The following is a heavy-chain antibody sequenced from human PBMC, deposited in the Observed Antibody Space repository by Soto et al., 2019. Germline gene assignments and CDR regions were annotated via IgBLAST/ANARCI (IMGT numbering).Heavy chain of an antibody. V-gene: IGHV1-8*01. CDR2: MNPNSGNT. J-gene: IGHJ4*02. CDR1: GYTVTSYD. D-gene: IGHD3-22*01. Sequence: ASVKFSCKASGYTVTSYDINWVRQAPGHGLEWMGWMNPNSGNTGYAQNFQDRVTMTRDTSINTAYMELNSLGADDTAVYYCARGPYYDRSGYHAALDYWGPGTLVTVSS. CDR3: ARGPYYDRSGYHAALDY.